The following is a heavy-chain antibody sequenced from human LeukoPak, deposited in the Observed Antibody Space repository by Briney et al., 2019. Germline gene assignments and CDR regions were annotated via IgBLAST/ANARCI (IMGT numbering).Heavy chain of an antibody. CDR1: RFTFSSYA. CDR2: ISGSGGST. CDR3: AKDGPMVRGVISPTLYYFDY. D-gene: IGHD3-10*01. J-gene: IGHJ4*02. V-gene: IGHV3-23*01. Sequence: PGGSLRLSCAASRFTFSSYAMSWVRQAPGKGLEWVSPISGSGGSTYYADSVKGRFTISRDNSKNTLYLQMNSLRAEDTAVYYCAKDGPMVRGVISPTLYYFDYWGQGTLVTVSS.